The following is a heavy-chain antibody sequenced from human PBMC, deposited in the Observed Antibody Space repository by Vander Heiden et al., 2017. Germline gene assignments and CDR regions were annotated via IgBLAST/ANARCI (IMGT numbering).Heavy chain of an antibody. Sequence: QVHLQESGPGLLKPSETLSLTCTVPSGSINSYYLAWIRQSAGKGLEWIGQIYRRGRIAYNPALEGRVTMSVDTSRSQFSLNLTSLAPAETAVYFCARHVFRYGDYVNYFDFWGQGTLVAVSS. J-gene: IGHJ4*02. D-gene: IGHD4-17*01. V-gene: IGHV4-4*07. CDR3: ARHVFRYGDYVNYFDF. CDR2: IYRRGRI. CDR1: SGSINSYY.